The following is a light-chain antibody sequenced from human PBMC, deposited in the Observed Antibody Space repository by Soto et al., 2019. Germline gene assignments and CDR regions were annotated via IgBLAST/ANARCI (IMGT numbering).Light chain of an antibody. Sequence: DIQLTQSPSSLSGSVGERISITRRSSQSISRYLNWYQQRPGTAPKVLIFGANSLQSGVPSRFSGSGSGTEFTLTISRLQPEDFATYYCQQNYGTPGTFGQGTKV. V-gene: IGKV1-39*01. CDR1: QSISRY. CDR2: GAN. CDR3: QQNYGTPGT. J-gene: IGKJ1*01.